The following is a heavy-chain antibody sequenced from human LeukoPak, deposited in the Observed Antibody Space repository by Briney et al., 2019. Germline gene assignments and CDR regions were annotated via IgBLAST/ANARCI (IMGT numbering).Heavy chain of an antibody. CDR3: ARDRFTERDSRWSMPPVYYYYYMDG. CDR1: GASISSHY. J-gene: IGHJ6*03. Sequence: PSETLSLTCTVSGASISSHYWSWIRQPAGKGLEWIGRISAGGSTDYNPSLKNRVTMSVDTSEIHFSLKLSSVTAADTAVYYCARDRFTERDSRWSMPPVYYYYYMDGWGKGTTVTVSS. V-gene: IGHV4-4*07. CDR2: ISAGGST. D-gene: IGHD2-8*01.